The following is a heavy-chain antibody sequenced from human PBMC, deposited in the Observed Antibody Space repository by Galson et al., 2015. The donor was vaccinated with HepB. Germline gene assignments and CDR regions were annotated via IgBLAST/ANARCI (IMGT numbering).Heavy chain of an antibody. Sequence: SLRLSCAASGFTFSSYWMSWVRQAPGKGLEWVANIKQDGSEKYYVDSVKGRFTISRDNAKNSLYLQMNSLRAEDTAVYYCASRRVEVLRFLEWHLGYFQHWGQGTLVTVSS. CDR2: IKQDGSEK. V-gene: IGHV3-7*03. D-gene: IGHD3-3*01. CDR3: ASRRVEVLRFLEWHLGYFQH. J-gene: IGHJ1*01. CDR1: GFTFSSYW.